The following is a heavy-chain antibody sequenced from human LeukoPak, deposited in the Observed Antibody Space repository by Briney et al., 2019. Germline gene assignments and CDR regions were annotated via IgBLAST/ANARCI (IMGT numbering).Heavy chain of an antibody. Sequence: SETLSLTCTVSGGSISSYYWSWIRQPPGKGLEWIGYIYYSGSTNYNPFLKSRVTISVDTSKNQFSLKLSSVTAADTAVYYCARGGGKPPHLDYWGQGTLVTVSS. CDR3: ARGGGKPPHLDY. J-gene: IGHJ4*02. V-gene: IGHV4-59*01. CDR1: GGSISSYY. CDR2: IYYSGST.